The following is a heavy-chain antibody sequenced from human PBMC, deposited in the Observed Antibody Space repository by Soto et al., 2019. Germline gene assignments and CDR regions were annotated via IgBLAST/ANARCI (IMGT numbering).Heavy chain of an antibody. CDR3: ARAWAVGATDAFDI. Sequence: GASLKISCKGPGYSFSTFWVGWVRQTPGKGLEWMGIIYPGDSDTRYSPSFQGHVSISADKSISTAYLQWYRLKSSDTAMSCCARAWAVGATDAFDICHQGTMGAVSS. J-gene: IGHJ3*02. D-gene: IGHD1-26*01. CDR1: GYSFSTFW. CDR2: IYPGDSDT. V-gene: IGHV5-51*01.